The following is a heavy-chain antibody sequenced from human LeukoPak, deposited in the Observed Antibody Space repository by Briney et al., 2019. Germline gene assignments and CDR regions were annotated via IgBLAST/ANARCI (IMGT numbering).Heavy chain of an antibody. CDR1: GYTFSGYY. CDR2: INARSGDT. CDR3: ARASLASAGTRF. Sequence: GASVKVSCKAPGYTFSGYYIHWVRQAPGRGLEWVGWINARSGDTNYAQKFQGRVILTRDTSITTSYMEVISLTSDDTAVYYCARASLASAGTRFWGQGTQVIVSS. V-gene: IGHV1-2*02. D-gene: IGHD6-13*01. J-gene: IGHJ1*01.